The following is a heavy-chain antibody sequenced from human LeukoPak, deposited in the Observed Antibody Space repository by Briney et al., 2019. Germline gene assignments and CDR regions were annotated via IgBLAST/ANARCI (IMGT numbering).Heavy chain of an antibody. CDR2: IYPGDSDT. CDR3: ARYCSGGSCYRGLDY. CDR1: GYSFTSYW. Sequence: GESLKISCKGSGYSFTSYWIGWVRQMPGKGLEWMGIIYPGDSDTRYSPSFQGQVTISADKSISTAYLQWSSLKASDTAMYYCARYCSGGSCYRGLDYWGQGTLVTVSS. V-gene: IGHV5-51*01. J-gene: IGHJ4*02. D-gene: IGHD2-15*01.